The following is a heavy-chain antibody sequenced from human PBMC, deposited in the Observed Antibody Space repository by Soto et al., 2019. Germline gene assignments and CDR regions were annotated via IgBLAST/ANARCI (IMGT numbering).Heavy chain of an antibody. CDR2: IIPIFGTA. J-gene: IGHJ6*02. V-gene: IGHV1-69*06. Sequence: SVKVSCKASGGTFSSYAISWVRQAPGQGLEWMGGIIPIFGTANYAQKFQGRVTITADKSTSTAYMELSSLGSEDTAVYYCARGGLYYDSSSSHPGYYGMDVWGQGTTVTVSS. D-gene: IGHD3-22*01. CDR3: ARGGLYYDSSSSHPGYYGMDV. CDR1: GGTFSSYA.